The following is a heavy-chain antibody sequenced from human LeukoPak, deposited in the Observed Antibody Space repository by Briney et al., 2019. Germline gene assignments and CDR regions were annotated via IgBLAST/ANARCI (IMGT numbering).Heavy chain of an antibody. CDR1: GFTFSNYW. CDR3: ARDFDWLFDY. D-gene: IGHD3-9*01. J-gene: IGHJ4*02. CDR2: IKQDGSEQ. V-gene: IGHV3-7*04. Sequence: PGGSPRLSCAASGFTFSNYWMSWVRQAPGKGLEWVANIKQDGSEQYYVDSVKGRFTISRDNAKNSLYLQMNSLRAEDTAVYYCARDFDWLFDYWGQGRLVSVST.